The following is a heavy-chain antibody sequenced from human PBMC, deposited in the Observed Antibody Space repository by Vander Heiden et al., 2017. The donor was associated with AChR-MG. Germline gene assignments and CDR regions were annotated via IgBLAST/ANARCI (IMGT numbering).Heavy chain of an antibody. CDR1: GYSFTSYW. Sequence: EVQLVQSGAEVKKPGESLKISCTGSGYSFTSYWIGWVRQMPGKGLGWMGIIDPGDSDTRYSPSFQGQVTISADKSISTAYLQWSSLKASDTAMYYCARGISRWLRPDYYYYMDVWGKGTTVTVSS. CDR3: ARGISRWLRPDYYYYMDV. CDR2: IDPGDSDT. V-gene: IGHV5-51*01. J-gene: IGHJ6*03. D-gene: IGHD5-12*01.